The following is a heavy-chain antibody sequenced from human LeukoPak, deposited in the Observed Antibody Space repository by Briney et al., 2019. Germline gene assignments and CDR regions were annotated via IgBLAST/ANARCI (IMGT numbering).Heavy chain of an antibody. CDR3: AQDSSGYNDAFDI. CDR2: IDWDDDK. V-gene: IGHV2-70*11. D-gene: IGHD3-22*01. CDR1: GFSLSTSGMC. J-gene: IGHJ3*02. Sequence: SGPTLVNPTQTLTLTCTFSGFSLSTSGMCVSWIRQPPGKALEWLARIDWDDDKYYSTSLKTRLTISKDTSKNQVVLTMTNMDPVDTATYYCAQDSSGYNDAFDIWGQGTMVTVSS.